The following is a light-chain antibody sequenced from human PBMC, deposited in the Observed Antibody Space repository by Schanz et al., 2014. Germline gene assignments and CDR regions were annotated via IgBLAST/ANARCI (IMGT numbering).Light chain of an antibody. CDR2: EGS. CDR3: SSYTGSSTQV. Sequence: QSALTQPASVSGSPGQSITISCTGTSSDVGSYNLVSWYLQYPGKAPKLLIYEGSQRPSGVSIRFSGSTSGNTASLTISGLQAEDEADYYCSSYTGSSTQVFGGGTKLTVL. CDR1: SSDVGSYNL. J-gene: IGLJ3*02. V-gene: IGLV2-14*02.